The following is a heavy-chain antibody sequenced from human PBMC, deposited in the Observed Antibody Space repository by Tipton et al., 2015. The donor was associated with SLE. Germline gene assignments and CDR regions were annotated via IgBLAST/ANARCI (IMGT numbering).Heavy chain of an antibody. D-gene: IGHD1-7*01. CDR2: IYYSGST. CDR3: ARHLGLELTRNAFDI. V-gene: IGHV4-59*08. J-gene: IGHJ3*02. Sequence: TLSLTCTVSGGSISSYYWSWIRQPPGKGLEWIGYIYYSGSTNYNPSLKSRVTISVDTSKNQFSLKLSSVTAADTAVYYCARHLGLELTRNAFDIWGQGTMVTVSS. CDR1: GGSISSYY.